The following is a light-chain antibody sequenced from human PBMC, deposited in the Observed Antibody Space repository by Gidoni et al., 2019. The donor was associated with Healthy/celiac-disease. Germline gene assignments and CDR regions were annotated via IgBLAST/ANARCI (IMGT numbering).Light chain of an antibody. CDR3: KQSYSTPPT. CDR2: SAS. CDR1: QSISSY. J-gene: IGKJ4*01. V-gene: IGKV1-39*01. Sequence: DIQMTQSPSSLSASLGDRVTITCRASQSISSYLDWYQQKPGKAPKLLIYSASSLQSGVPSRFSGSGSGTDFTLTISSVEPEDFAIYYCKQSYSTPPTFGGGTKVEIK.